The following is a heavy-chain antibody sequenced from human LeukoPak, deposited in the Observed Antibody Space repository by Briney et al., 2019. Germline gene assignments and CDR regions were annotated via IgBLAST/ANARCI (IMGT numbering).Heavy chain of an antibody. D-gene: IGHD3-16*01. CDR2: ISYDGSNK. V-gene: IGHV3-30*04. Sequence: GGSLRLSCAASGFTFSSYAMHWVRQAPGKGLEWVAVISYDGSNKYYADSVKGRFTISRDNSKNTLYLQMNSLRAEDTAVYYCAREGKNLRLGELFPDYWGQGTLVTVSS. CDR1: GFTFSSYA. CDR3: AREGKNLRLGELFPDY. J-gene: IGHJ4*02.